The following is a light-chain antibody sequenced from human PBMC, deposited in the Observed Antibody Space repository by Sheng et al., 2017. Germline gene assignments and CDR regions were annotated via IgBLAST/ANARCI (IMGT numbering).Light chain of an antibody. Sequence: SYEVTRPLSVSVALGQTATITCRGSNIGRKNVHWYQQKPGQAPVLIIYRDYNRPSGIPERFSGSNSGNTATLTIDRVQVGDEADYYCQAWDSSTVFGGGTKLTVL. CDR3: QAWDSSTV. CDR1: NIGRKN. CDR2: RDY. J-gene: IGLJ2*01. V-gene: IGLV3-9*01.